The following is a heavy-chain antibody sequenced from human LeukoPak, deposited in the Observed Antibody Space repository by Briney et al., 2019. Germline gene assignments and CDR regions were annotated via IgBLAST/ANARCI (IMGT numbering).Heavy chain of an antibody. CDR1: GFTFSSYE. J-gene: IGHJ4*02. CDR3: AKDRHYSSNLFDY. CDR2: ISSSSSTI. D-gene: IGHD6-19*01. Sequence: GGSLRLSCAASGFTFSSYEMNWVRQAPGKGLEWVSYISSSSSTIYYADSVKGRFTISRDNAKNSLYLQMNSLRAEDTAMYYCAKDRHYSSNLFDYWGQGTLVTVSS. V-gene: IGHV3-48*01.